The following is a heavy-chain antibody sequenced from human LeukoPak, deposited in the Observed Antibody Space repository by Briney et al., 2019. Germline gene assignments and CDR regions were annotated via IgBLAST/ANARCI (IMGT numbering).Heavy chain of an antibody. CDR2: ISAYNGNT. CDR1: GYTFTSYG. Sequence: ASVKVSCKASGYTFTSYGISWVRQAPGQGLEWMGWISAYNGNTNYAQKLQGGVTMTTDTSTSTAYMELRSLRSDDTAVYYCARDIRTAAGTYYYYYGMDVWGQGTTVTVS. J-gene: IGHJ6*02. D-gene: IGHD6-13*01. CDR3: ARDIRTAAGTYYYYYGMDV. V-gene: IGHV1-18*01.